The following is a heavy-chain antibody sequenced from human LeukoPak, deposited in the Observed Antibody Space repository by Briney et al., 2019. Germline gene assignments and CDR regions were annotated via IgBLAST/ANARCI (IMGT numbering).Heavy chain of an antibody. CDR2: ISSSGSTI. J-gene: IGHJ6*03. V-gene: IGHV3-48*03. D-gene: IGHD3-3*01. CDR1: GFTFSSYE. CDR3: AREAYYDFWAGGYYYYYMDV. Sequence: GGSLRLXCAASGFTFSSYEMNWVRQAPGKGLEWVSYISSSGSTIYYADSVKSRFTISRDNAKNSLYLQMNSLRAEDTAVYYCAREAYYDFWAGGYYYYYMDVWGKGTTVTVSS.